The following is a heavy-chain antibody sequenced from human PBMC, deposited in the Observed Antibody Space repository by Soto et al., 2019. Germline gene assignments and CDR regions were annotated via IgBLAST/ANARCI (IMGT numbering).Heavy chain of an antibody. V-gene: IGHV5-51*01. J-gene: IGHJ6*02. CDR3: ETHLSNFRFSYYAMDA. D-gene: IGHD4-4*01. CDR1: GYTFTDYW. Sequence: ESLKISCKGSGYTFTDYWIGWVRQLPGKGLEWMGIIYPGDSDTRYSPAFQGHGTITVDKSTSTADLQWNTLKASDTAMDYCETHLSNFRFSYYAMDAWGQWSTVTVSS. CDR2: IYPGDSDT.